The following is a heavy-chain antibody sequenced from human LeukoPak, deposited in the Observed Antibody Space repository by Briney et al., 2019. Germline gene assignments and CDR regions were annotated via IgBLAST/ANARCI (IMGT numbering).Heavy chain of an antibody. J-gene: IGHJ1*01. V-gene: IGHV1-18*01. CDR3: ARTNCSSTSCRRGGYFQH. CDR1: GYTFTSYG. Sequence: ASVKVSCKASGYTFTSYGISWVRQAPGQGLEWMGWISAYNGNTNYAQKLQGRVTMTTDTSTSTAYMELRSLRSDDTAVYYCARTNCSSTSCRRGGYFQHWGQGTLVTVSS. D-gene: IGHD2-2*01. CDR2: ISAYNGNT.